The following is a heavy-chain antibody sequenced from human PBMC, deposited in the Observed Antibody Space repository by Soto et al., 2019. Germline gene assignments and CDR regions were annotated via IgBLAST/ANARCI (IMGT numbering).Heavy chain of an antibody. D-gene: IGHD3-9*01. V-gene: IGHV3-30*18. CDR3: AKPADVLRYFDWLFS. CDR1: GFTFSSYG. Sequence: GGSLRLSCAASGFTFSSYGMHWVRQAPGKGLEWVAVISYDGSNKYYADSVKGRFTISRDNSKNTLYLQMNSLRAEDTAVYYCAKPADVLRYFDWLFSWGQGTLVTVSS. CDR2: ISYDGSNK. J-gene: IGHJ4*02.